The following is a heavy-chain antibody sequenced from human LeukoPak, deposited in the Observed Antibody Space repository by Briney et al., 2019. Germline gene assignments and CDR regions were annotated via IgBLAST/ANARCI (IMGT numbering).Heavy chain of an antibody. V-gene: IGHV1-46*01. CDR1: GYTFTNYY. CDR2: NNPSGGST. Sequence: ASVTVSCKASGYTFTNYYMHRLRQAPGQPLEWIGINNPSGGSTSYAQKFQGRVTMTRDTSTSTVYMELSSLRSEDTAVYYCGRAAVDTVTYYFDYWGQGTLVTVSS. CDR3: GRAAVDTVTYYFDY. J-gene: IGHJ4*02. D-gene: IGHD5-18*01.